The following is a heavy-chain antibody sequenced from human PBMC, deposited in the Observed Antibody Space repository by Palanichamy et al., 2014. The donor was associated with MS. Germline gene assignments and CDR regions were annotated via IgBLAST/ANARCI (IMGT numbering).Heavy chain of an antibody. J-gene: IGHJ4*02. CDR3: AREGSGWYYFDY. Sequence: PPGKGLEWIGYIYYSGSTNYNPSLKSRVTISVDTSKNQFSLKLTSVTAADTAVYYCAREGSGWYYFDYWGQGTLVTVSS. D-gene: IGHD6-19*01. V-gene: IGHV4-59*01. CDR2: IYYSGST.